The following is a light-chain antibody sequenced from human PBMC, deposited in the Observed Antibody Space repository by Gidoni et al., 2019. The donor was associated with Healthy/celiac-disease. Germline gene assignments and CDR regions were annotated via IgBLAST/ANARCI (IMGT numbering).Light chain of an antibody. CDR1: QGISSY. Sequence: DIPLTQSPSFLSASVGDRVTITCRASQGISSYLAWYQQKPGKAPKLLIYAASTLHSGVPSRFSGSGSGTEFTLTISSLQPEDFATYYCQQLNSYPTFGQGTKLEIK. CDR3: QQLNSYPT. V-gene: IGKV1-9*01. J-gene: IGKJ2*01. CDR2: AAS.